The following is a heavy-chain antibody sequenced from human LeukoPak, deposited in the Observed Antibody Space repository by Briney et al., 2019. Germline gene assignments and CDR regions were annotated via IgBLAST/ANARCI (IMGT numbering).Heavy chain of an antibody. CDR1: GFTFSSYS. V-gene: IGHV3-21*01. D-gene: IGHD3-10*01. CDR3: ARVSPGNWSDP. CDR2: ISSSSSYI. Sequence: GGSLRLSCAASGFTFSSYSMNWVRQAPGKGLEWVSSISSSSSYIYYADSVKGRFTISRDNAKNSLYLQMNSLRAEDTAVYYCARVSPGNWSDPWGQGTLVTVSS. J-gene: IGHJ5*02.